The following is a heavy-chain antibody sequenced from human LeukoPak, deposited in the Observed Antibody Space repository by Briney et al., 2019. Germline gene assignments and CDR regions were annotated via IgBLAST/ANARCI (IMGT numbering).Heavy chain of an antibody. V-gene: IGHV1-24*01. J-gene: IGHJ6*02. Sequence: GASVKVSCTVSGYTLTELSMHWVRQAPGKGLEWMGGLDPEDGETIYAQKFQGRVTMTEDTSTDTAYMELSSLRSEDTAVYYCATRSHPLYAVKTFYYYYGMDVWGQGTTVTVSS. CDR2: LDPEDGET. D-gene: IGHD2-2*02. CDR3: ATRSHPLYAVKTFYYYYGMDV. CDR1: GYTLTELS.